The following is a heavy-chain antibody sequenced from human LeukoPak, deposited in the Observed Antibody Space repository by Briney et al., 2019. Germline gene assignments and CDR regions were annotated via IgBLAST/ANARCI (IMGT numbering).Heavy chain of an antibody. J-gene: IGHJ6*02. CDR1: GFIFSSYS. V-gene: IGHV3-23*01. Sequence: GGSLRLSCAASGFIFSSYSMSWVRQAPGKGLEWVSVITGSGGNTYYADSVKGRFTISKDDSKNAVYLQMSSLRVDDTAVYYCAKAASSSWPSYYYGMDVWGQGTTVTVSS. CDR3: AKAASSSWPSYYYGMDV. D-gene: IGHD6-13*01. CDR2: ITGSGGNT.